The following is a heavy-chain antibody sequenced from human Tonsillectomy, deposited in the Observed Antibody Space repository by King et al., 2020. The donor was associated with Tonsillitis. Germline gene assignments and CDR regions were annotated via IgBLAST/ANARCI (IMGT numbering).Heavy chain of an antibody. Sequence: VQLVESGGGLVQPGGSLRLSCAASGFTFSSYAMSWFRQSPGKGLEWVSAISGRGGSTFYADSVKGRFTISRDNSKNTLYLQMDSLRAEDTAVYFCAKDITALTFDYWGQGTLVTVSS. CDR3: AKDITALTFDY. CDR2: ISGRGGST. D-gene: IGHD6-6*01. J-gene: IGHJ4*02. CDR1: GFTFSSYA. V-gene: IGHV3-23*04.